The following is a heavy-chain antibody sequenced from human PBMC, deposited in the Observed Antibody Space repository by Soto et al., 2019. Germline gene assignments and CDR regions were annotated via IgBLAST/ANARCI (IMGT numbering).Heavy chain of an antibody. CDR1: GFTFSSYG. D-gene: IGHD2-15*01. CDR2: IWYDGSNK. CDR3: ARDWGYCSGGSCWFSHLPDY. V-gene: IGHV3-33*01. Sequence: GGSLRLSCAASGFTFSSYGMHWVRQAPGKGLEWVAVIWYDGSNKYYADSVKGRFTISRDNSKNTLYLQMNSLRAEDTAVYYCARDWGYCSGGSCWFSHLPDYWGQGTLVTVSS. J-gene: IGHJ4*02.